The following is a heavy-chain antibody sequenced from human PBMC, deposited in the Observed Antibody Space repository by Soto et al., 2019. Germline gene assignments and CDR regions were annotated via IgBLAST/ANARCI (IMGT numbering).Heavy chain of an antibody. D-gene: IGHD1-7*01. Sequence: QVQLVQSGAEVKKPGSSVKVSCKASGGTFSSYAISWVRQAPGQGLEWMGGFIPIFGTADYAQKFQGRVTITADESTSTASMELSSLRSEDTAVYYCARGLTGTTLAYGMDVWGQGTTVTVSS. CDR2: FIPIFGTA. J-gene: IGHJ6*02. V-gene: IGHV1-69*12. CDR1: GGTFSSYA. CDR3: ARGLTGTTLAYGMDV.